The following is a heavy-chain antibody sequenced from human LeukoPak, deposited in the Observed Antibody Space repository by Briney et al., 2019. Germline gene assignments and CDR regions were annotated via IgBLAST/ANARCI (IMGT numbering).Heavy chain of an antibody. CDR1: GGSVSSGSYY. D-gene: IGHD2-2*01. V-gene: IGHV4-61*01. J-gene: IGHJ6*04. CDR2: IYYSGST. Sequence: SQTLSLTCTVSGGSVSSGSYYWSWIRQPPGKGLEWIGYIYYSGSTNYNPSLNSRVTISGDTSKNQFSLKLSSVTAADTAVYYCARWHIVVVPAARGTYGMDVWGKGTTVTVSS. CDR3: ARWHIVVVPAARGTYGMDV.